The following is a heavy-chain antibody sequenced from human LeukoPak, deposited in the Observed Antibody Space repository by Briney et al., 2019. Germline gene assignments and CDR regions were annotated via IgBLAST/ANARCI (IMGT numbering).Heavy chain of an antibody. CDR2: ISSSSSYI. Sequence: GGSLRLSCAASGFTFSSYSMNWVSQAPGKGLEWVSSISSSSSYIYYADSVKGRFTISRDNAKNSLYLQMNSLRAEDTAVYYCARDTPFIGYCSSTSCLPFDYWGQGTLVTVSS. V-gene: IGHV3-21*01. CDR1: GFTFSSYS. CDR3: ARDTPFIGYCSSTSCLPFDY. J-gene: IGHJ4*02. D-gene: IGHD2-2*01.